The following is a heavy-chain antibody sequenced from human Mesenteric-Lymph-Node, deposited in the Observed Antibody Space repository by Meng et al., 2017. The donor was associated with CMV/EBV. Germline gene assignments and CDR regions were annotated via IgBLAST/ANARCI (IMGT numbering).Heavy chain of an antibody. Sequence: SETLSLTCTVSGDSISSSSYYWCWIRQPPGKGLEWIGSIYYSGSTYYNPSLKSRVTISVDTSKNQFSLKLTSVTAADTALYYCARQRDRYYYYDMDVWGQGTTVTVSS. CDR1: GDSISSSSYY. J-gene: IGHJ6*02. V-gene: IGHV4-39*01. CDR3: ARQRDRYYYYDMDV. CDR2: IYYSGST.